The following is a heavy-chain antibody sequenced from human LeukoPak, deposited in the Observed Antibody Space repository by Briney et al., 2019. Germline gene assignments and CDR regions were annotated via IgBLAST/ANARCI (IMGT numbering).Heavy chain of an antibody. J-gene: IGHJ6*02. Sequence: GGSQRLSCAASGFTFDDYAMHWVRQAPGKGLEWVSVIYSGGSTYYADSVKGRFTISRDNSKNTLYLQMNSLRAEDTAVYYCARGFSDDYGAHYYGMDVWGQGTTVTVSS. CDR3: ARGFSDDYGAHYYGMDV. CDR1: GFTFDDYA. V-gene: IGHV3-66*01. CDR2: IYSGGST. D-gene: IGHD4-17*01.